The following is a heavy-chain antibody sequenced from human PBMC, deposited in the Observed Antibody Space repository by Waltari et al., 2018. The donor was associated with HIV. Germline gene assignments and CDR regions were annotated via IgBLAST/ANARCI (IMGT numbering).Heavy chain of an antibody. Sequence: DGQLVGSGGDLVQPGGSLRFSWVAAGFGFDAYAMHWVRQAPGKGLEWVSGISWRSGNIAYADSVRGRFTISRDNAKKSLYLRMNSLRAEDTALYYCARGPMYKWFDPWGQGTLVTVSS. D-gene: IGHD3-10*02. V-gene: IGHV3-9*01. J-gene: IGHJ5*02. CDR1: GFGFDAYA. CDR2: ISWRSGNI. CDR3: ARGPMYKWFDP.